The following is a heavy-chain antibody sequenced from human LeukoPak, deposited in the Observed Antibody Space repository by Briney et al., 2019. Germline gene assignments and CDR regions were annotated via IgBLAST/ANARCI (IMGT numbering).Heavy chain of an antibody. CDR1: GFTFSSYA. CDR3: ARGTNGPDY. V-gene: IGHV3-23*01. D-gene: IGHD2-8*01. Sequence: PGGSLRLSCAASGFTFSSYAMNWVRQAPGKGLEWVSGNSGSGGSTYYADSVKGRFTISRDNSKNTLYLKMHTLRAEDTAVYYCARGTNGPDYWGQGTLVTVSS. CDR2: NSGSGGST. J-gene: IGHJ4*02.